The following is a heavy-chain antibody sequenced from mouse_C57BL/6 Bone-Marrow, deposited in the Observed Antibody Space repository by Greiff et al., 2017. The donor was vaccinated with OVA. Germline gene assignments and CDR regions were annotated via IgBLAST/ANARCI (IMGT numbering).Heavy chain of an antibody. CDR2: INPSTGGT. V-gene: IGHV1-42*01. J-gene: IGHJ3*01. Sequence: VQLQQSGPELVKPGASVKISCKASGYSFTGYYMNWVKQSPEKSLEWIGEINPSTGGTTYNQKFKAKATLTVDKSFSTAYMQLKSLTSEDSAVYYCARSRWFAYWGQGTLVTVSA. CDR3: ARSRWFAY. CDR1: GYSFTGYY.